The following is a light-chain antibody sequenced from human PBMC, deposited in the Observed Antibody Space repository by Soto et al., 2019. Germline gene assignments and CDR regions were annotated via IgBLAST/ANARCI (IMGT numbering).Light chain of an antibody. V-gene: IGKV3-20*01. CDR2: GAS. Sequence: IVLTQSPGTLSLSPGERATLSCRASQSVTTQLAWYQQKPGQAPRLIIHGASSRATGVPDRITGSGSGTDFTLTIRRLEPEDFAVYFCQQYDVSPFTFGPGTKVDVK. CDR1: QSVTTQ. J-gene: IGKJ3*01. CDR3: QQYDVSPFT.